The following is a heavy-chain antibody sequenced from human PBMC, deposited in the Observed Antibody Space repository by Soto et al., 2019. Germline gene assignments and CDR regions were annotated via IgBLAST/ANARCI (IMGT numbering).Heavy chain of an antibody. Sequence: QLQLQESGPGLVKPSETLSLTCTVSGGSISSSSYYWGWIRQPPGKGLEWIGSIYYSGSTYYNPSLKSRVTISVDTSKNQFSLKLSSVTAADTAVYYCASALGYCSSTSCYEFLWFDYWGQGTLVTVSS. CDR1: GGSISSSSYY. CDR2: IYYSGST. CDR3: ASALGYCSSTSCYEFLWFDY. V-gene: IGHV4-39*01. D-gene: IGHD2-2*01. J-gene: IGHJ4*02.